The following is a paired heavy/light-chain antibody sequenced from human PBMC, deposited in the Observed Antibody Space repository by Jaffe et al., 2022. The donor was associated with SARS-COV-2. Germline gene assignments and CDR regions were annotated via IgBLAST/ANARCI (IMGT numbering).Heavy chain of an antibody. CDR1: GFSFSSYT. CDR2: IDGSSSYI. J-gene: IGHJ6*02. Sequence: DVQLVESGGGLVRPGGSLRLSCAASGFSFSSYTMNWVRQAPGKGLEWVSSIDGSSSYIYYADSVKGRFTISRDNAKNSLYLQMNSLRAEDTAVYHCAEIAARGWYGLDVWGQGTTVTVSS. CDR3: AEIAARGWYGLDV. D-gene: IGHD6-6*01. V-gene: IGHV3-21*01.
Light chain of an antibody. V-gene: IGKV1-17*01. J-gene: IGKJ2*01. CDR3: LQHNSYQYT. CDR1: QGIRMD. CDR2: AAS. Sequence: DIQMTQSPSSLSASVGDRVTITCRASQGIRMDLGWYQQKPGKAPKRLIYAASSLQSGVPSRFSGSGSGTEFTLTISSLQPEDFATYYCLQHNSYQYTFGQGTKLEIK.